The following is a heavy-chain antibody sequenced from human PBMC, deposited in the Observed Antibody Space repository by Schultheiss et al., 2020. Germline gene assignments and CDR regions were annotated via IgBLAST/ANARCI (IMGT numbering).Heavy chain of an antibody. V-gene: IGHV4-34*01. CDR1: GGSFSGYY. D-gene: IGHD4-17*01. CDR2: INHSGST. CDR3: ARVRNYGDSITFDY. J-gene: IGHJ4*02. Sequence: SETLSLTCAVYGGSFSGYYWSWIRQPPGKGLEWIGEINHSGSTNYNPSLKSRVTISVDRSKNQFSLKLSSVTAADTAVYYCARVRNYGDSITFDYWGQGTLVTVSS.